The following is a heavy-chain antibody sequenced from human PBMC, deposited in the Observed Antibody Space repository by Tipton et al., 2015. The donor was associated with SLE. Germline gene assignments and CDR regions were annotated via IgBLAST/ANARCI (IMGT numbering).Heavy chain of an antibody. J-gene: IGHJ6*02. V-gene: IGHV4-59*08. D-gene: IGHD2-21*02. CDR3: ARGMVTWRGAILGVDV. CDR1: GGPISSNY. Sequence: TLSLTCSVSGGPISSNYWIWIRQPPGKGLEWIGYISYSGGTNYNPSLKSRVTISVDTAKNQFSLKLTSVTAADTAVYYCARGMVTWRGAILGVDVWGQGTTVNVSS. CDR2: ISYSGGT.